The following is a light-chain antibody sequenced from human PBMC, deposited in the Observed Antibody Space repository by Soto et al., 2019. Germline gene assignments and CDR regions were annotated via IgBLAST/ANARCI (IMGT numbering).Light chain of an antibody. CDR3: QQYNSYPYT. J-gene: IGKJ2*01. CDR2: KAS. Sequence: DIPMTQSPSTLSAPVGDRVTITCRASQSICSWLAWYQQKPWKAPNVLIYKASRLESGVPSRLSGSGCGTEFTITISSVQPDDFAPYCCQQYNSYPYTFGQGTELE. CDR1: QSICSW. V-gene: IGKV1-5*03.